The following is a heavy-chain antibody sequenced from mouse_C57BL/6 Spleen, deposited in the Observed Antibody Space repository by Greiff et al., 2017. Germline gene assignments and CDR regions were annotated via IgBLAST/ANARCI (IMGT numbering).Heavy chain of an antibody. J-gene: IGHJ3*01. CDR2: IYPSDSET. D-gene: IGHD3-3*01. Sequence: VQLQQPGAAMVRPGSSVKLSCKASGYNFTSHWMDWVKQRPGQGIEWIGNIYPSDSETHYNQKFKDKATLTVDKSSSTAYMQLSSLASEYSAVYYCAAGPWFAYWGQGTLVTVSA. CDR3: AAGPWFAY. V-gene: IGHV1-61*01. CDR1: GYNFTSHW.